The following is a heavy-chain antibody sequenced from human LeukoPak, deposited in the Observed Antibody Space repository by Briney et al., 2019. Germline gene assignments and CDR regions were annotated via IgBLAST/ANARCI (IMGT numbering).Heavy chain of an antibody. D-gene: IGHD2/OR15-2a*01. V-gene: IGHV4-4*02. CDR3: ARGIFGARAFQY. CDR1: GDSLNTNTW. CDR2: IFHSGST. J-gene: IGHJ4*02. Sequence: PSGTLSLTCAVSGDSLNTNTWWSWVRQPPGKGLEWTGEIFHSGSTNYHPSLESRLTISMDKSKNSFSSRLTSVTAADTAVYYCARGIFGARAFQYWGQGILVTVSS.